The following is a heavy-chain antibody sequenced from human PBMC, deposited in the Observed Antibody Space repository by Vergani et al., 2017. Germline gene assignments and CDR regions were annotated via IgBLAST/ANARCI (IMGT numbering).Heavy chain of an antibody. CDR1: GFTFSNAW. J-gene: IGHJ4*02. V-gene: IGHV3-15*01. Sequence: EVQLVESGGGLVKPGGSLRLSCAASGFTFSNAWMSWVRQAPGKGLEWVGRIKSKTDGGTTDYAAPVKGRFTISRDDSKNTLYLQMNSLKTEDTAVYYCTTEVLRYFDWLLLNWGQGTLVTVSS. D-gene: IGHD3-9*01. CDR2: IKSKTDGGTT. CDR3: TTEVLRYFDWLLLN.